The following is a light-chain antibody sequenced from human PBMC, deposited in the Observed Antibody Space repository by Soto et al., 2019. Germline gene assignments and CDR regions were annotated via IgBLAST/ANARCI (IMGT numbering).Light chain of an antibody. J-gene: IGLJ2*01. CDR3: CSYAASYTLV. Sequence: QSALAQPRSVSGPPGQSVTISCSGTSSDVGGYNSVSWYQQFPGKAPKLMIYDVTKRPSGVPDRFSGSKSGNTASLTISGLQAEDEADYYCCSYAASYTLVFGGGTKVTVL. CDR2: DVT. CDR1: SSDVGGYNS. V-gene: IGLV2-11*01.